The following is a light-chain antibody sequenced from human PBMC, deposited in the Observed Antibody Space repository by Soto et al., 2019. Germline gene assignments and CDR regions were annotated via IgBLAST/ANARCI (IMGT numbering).Light chain of an antibody. CDR3: QQYGSSPTT. CDR2: GAS. Sequence: EVVMRQSPATLSVSPGEGATLSCSASQGIGDTLAWYQQKPGQAPRLLIFGASIRDTGIPDRFSGSGSGTDFTLTISRLEPEDFAVYHCQQYGSSPTTFGQGTKVDIK. J-gene: IGKJ1*01. V-gene: IGKV3-20*01. CDR1: QGIGDT.